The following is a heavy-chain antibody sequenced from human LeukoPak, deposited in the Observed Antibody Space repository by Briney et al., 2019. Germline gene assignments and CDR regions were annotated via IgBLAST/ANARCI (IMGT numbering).Heavy chain of an antibody. D-gene: IGHD3-3*01. Sequence: SGGSLRLSCAASGFTFSSYRTSWVRQAPGEGLEWVANIKQDGSEKYYVDSVKGRFTISRDNAKNSVYLQRNSLRAEDTAAYYCARVSTMFERAYYYHYMDVWGKGTPVTVSS. V-gene: IGHV3-7*01. CDR1: GFTFSSYR. CDR3: ARVSTMFERAYYYHYMDV. J-gene: IGHJ6*03. CDR2: IKQDGSEK.